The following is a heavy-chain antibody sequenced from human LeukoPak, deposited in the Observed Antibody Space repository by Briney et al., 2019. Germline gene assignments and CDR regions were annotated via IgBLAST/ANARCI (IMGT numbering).Heavy chain of an antibody. CDR1: GGSFSGYY. V-gene: IGHV4-34*01. D-gene: IGHD1-7*01. CDR2: INHSGST. J-gene: IGHJ4*02. CDR3: ARNEGWVGWNYNAPIYFDY. Sequence: SETLSLTCAVSGGSFSGYYWSSIRQPPGKGLEWIGEINHSGSTNYNPSLKSRVTISVDTSKNQFSLKLSSVTAADTAVYYCARNEGWVGWNYNAPIYFDYWGQGTLVTVSS.